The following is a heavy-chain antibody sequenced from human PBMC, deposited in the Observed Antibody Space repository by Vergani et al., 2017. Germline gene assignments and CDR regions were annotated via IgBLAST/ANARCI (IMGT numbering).Heavy chain of an antibody. D-gene: IGHD3-22*01. CDR1: GYSFTNYW. CDR2: IHPADSDT. Sequence: EVQLVQSGAEVKKPGESLKISCQISGYSFTNYWIGWVRQMPGKGLEWMGIIHPADSDTRYSPSFQGQVTISVDKSISTAYLQRSSLRASDSAMYYCARLYGRDSSGSKYFDYWGQGTPVTDSS. CDR3: ARLYGRDSSGSKYFDY. J-gene: IGHJ4*02. V-gene: IGHV5-51*01.